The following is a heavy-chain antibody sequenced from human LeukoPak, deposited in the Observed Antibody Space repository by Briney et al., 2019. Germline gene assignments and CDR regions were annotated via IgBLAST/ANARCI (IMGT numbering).Heavy chain of an antibody. CDR2: IYTSGST. Sequence: SETLSLTCAVYGGSFSGYYWSWIRQPAGKGLEWIGRIYTSGSTNYNPSLKSRVTISVDTSKNQFSLKLSSVTAADTAVYYCAFRGYWGQGTLVTVSS. J-gene: IGHJ4*02. CDR3: AFRGY. V-gene: IGHV4-59*10. D-gene: IGHD3-10*01. CDR1: GGSFSGYY.